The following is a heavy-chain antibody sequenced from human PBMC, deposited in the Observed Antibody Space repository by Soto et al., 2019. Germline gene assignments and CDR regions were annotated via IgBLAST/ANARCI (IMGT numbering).Heavy chain of an antibody. J-gene: IGHJ6*02. CDR1: GGSISSGGYY. V-gene: IGHV4-31*03. CDR3: ARDRYLYGSGRLGGGTYGMDV. Sequence: SETLSLTCTVSGGSISSGGYYWSWIRQHPGKGLEWIGYIYYSGSTYYNPSLKSRVTISVDTSKNQFSLKLSSVTAADTAVYYCARDRYLYGSGRLGGGTYGMDVWGQGTTVTVSS. CDR2: IYYSGST. D-gene: IGHD3-10*01.